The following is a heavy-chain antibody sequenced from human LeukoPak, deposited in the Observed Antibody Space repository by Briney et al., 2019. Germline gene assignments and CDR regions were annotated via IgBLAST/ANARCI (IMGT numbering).Heavy chain of an antibody. J-gene: IGHJ4*02. V-gene: IGHV3-53*01. Sequence: GGSLRLSCTVSGFTVSSNSWSWVRQAPGKGLEWVSFIYSGGNTHYSDSVTGRFTISRDNSKNTLYLQMNSLRAEDTAVYYCAREGDGYNTDYWGQGTLVTVSS. CDR1: GFTVSSNS. CDR3: AREGDGYNTDY. CDR2: IYSGGNT. D-gene: IGHD5-24*01.